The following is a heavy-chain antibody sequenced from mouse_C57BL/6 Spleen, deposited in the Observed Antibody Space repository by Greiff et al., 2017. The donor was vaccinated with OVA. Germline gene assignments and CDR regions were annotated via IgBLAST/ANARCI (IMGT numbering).Heavy chain of an antibody. CDR3: TTLDWEYYFDY. CDR1: GFNIKDYY. V-gene: IGHV14-1*01. D-gene: IGHD4-1*01. CDR2: IDPEDGDT. Sequence: VQLQQSGAELVRPGASVKLSCTASGFNIKDYYMHWVKQRPEQGLEWIGRIDPEDGDTEYAPKFQGKATMTADTSSNTADLQRSSLTSEDTAVYYCTTLDWEYYFDYWGQGTTLTVSS. J-gene: IGHJ2*01.